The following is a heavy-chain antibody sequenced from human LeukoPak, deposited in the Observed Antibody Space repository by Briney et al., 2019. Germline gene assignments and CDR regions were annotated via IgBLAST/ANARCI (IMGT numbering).Heavy chain of an antibody. CDR1: GDSISSSKYY. J-gene: IGHJ4*02. CDR2: IYYSGIT. CDR3: ARHDKDVPQVDFLDY. Sequence: SETLSLTCIVSGDSISSSKYYWGWIRQPPGKGLEWVGSIYYSGITYYRSSLKSRVTISVDTSKNQFSLKLSSVTAADTAVYYCARHDKDVPQVDFLDYWGQGTLVTVSS. V-gene: IGHV4-39*01. D-gene: IGHD3-22*01.